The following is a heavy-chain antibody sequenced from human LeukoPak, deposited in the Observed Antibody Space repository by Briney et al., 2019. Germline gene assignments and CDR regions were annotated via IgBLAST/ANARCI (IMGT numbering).Heavy chain of an antibody. J-gene: IGHJ3*02. D-gene: IGHD2-15*01. CDR2: INPSSGGT. CDR1: GYTFTSYG. V-gene: IGHV1-8*01. CDR3: ARAVWVVADAFDI. Sequence: ASVKVSCKASGYTFTSYGINWVRQATGQGLEWMGRINPSSGGTDYAQKFQGRVTITTDESTSTAYMELSSLRSEDTAVYYCARAVWVVADAFDIWGQGTMVTVSS.